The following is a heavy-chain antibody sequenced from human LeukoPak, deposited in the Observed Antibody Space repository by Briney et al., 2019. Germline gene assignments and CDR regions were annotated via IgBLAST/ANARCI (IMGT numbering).Heavy chain of an antibody. CDR1: AYTFTSYD. CDR2: MNPNRGNT. V-gene: IGHV1-8*01. CDR3: ARVRYLSDYYGSGSHRGFDY. Sequence: ASVKVSCKASAYTFTSYDINWVRQATGQGLEWMGWMNPNRGNTGYAQKFQGRITMTRNTSISTAYMELSSLRSEDTAVYYCARVRYLSDYYGSGSHRGFDYWGQGTLVTVSS. D-gene: IGHD3-10*01. J-gene: IGHJ4*02.